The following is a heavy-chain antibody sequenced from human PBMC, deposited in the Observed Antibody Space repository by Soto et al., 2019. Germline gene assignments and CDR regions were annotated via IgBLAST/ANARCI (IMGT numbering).Heavy chain of an antibody. J-gene: IGHJ3*02. V-gene: IGHV1-18*01. CDR3: ARGKYCSGGSCYDGDDDFDI. Sequence: QVQLVQSGAEVKKPGASVKVSCKASGYTFTSYGISWVRQAPGQGLEWMGWISAYNGNTDYAQKLQGRVTMTTDTSTSTAYMELRSLRSDDTAVYYCARGKYCSGGSCYDGDDDFDIWGQGTMVTVSS. D-gene: IGHD2-15*01. CDR2: ISAYNGNT. CDR1: GYTFTSYG.